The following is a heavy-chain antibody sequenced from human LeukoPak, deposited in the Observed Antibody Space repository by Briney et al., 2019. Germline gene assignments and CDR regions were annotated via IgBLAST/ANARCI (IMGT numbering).Heavy chain of an antibody. D-gene: IGHD3-22*01. Sequence: GASVKVSCKASGGTFSSYAIGWVRQAPGQGLELMGRIIPIFGTANYAQKFQGRVTITTDEFTSTAYMELSNLRSEDTAVYYCARESSTSSGYYSAVDYWGQGTLVTVSS. CDR3: ARESSTSSGYYSAVDY. CDR1: GGTFSSYA. V-gene: IGHV1-69*05. CDR2: IIPIFGTA. J-gene: IGHJ4*02.